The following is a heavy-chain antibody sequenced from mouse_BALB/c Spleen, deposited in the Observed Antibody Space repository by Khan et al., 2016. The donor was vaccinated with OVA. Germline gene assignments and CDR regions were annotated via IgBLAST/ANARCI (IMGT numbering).Heavy chain of an antibody. Sequence: EVELVESGPELVKPGASVKMSCKASGYTFTSYVMHWVKQKPGLGLEWIGYIYPYNDDTKYNEKFKGKATLTSDKSSSTAYMELSSLTSEDSAVYYCASVDGYYVSFAYWGQGTMVTVSA. CDR2: IYPYNDDT. D-gene: IGHD2-3*01. CDR1: GYTFTSYV. V-gene: IGHV1S136*01. CDR3: ASVDGYYVSFAY. J-gene: IGHJ3*01.